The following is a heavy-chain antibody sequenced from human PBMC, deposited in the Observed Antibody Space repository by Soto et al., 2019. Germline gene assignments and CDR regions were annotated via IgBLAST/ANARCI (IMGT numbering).Heavy chain of an antibody. V-gene: IGHV3-23*01. CDR2: ISGSGGST. CDR3: AKDLSYDSSGPFDY. D-gene: IGHD3-22*01. J-gene: IGHJ4*02. Sequence: PGGSLILSCAASGFTFSSYAISWVRQAPGKGLEWVSAISGSGGSTYYADSVKGRFTISRDNSKNTLYLQMNSLRAEDAAVYYCAKDLSYDSSGPFDYWGQGTLVTVAS. CDR1: GFTFSSYA.